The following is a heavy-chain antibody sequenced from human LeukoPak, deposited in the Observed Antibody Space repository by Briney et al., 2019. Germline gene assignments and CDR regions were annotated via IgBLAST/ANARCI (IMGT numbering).Heavy chain of an antibody. Sequence: GGSLRLSCALSGFTFSKFWMNWVRLAPGKGLVWVSRISADGRTTDYADSVRGRFSISRDNAKNSLYLQMNSLRAEDTAVYYCARDKIEGPTKLDYWGQGILVTVSS. CDR2: ISADGRTT. J-gene: IGHJ4*02. CDR3: ARDKIEGPTKLDY. D-gene: IGHD1-1*01. V-gene: IGHV3-74*01. CDR1: GFTFSKFW.